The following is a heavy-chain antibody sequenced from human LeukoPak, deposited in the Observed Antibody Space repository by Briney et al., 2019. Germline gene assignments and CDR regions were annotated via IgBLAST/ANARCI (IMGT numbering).Heavy chain of an antibody. CDR3: ARHLSGITGYTYGRGIDY. CDR1: GFTFSSYW. D-gene: IGHD5-18*01. CDR2: IKQDGSEK. J-gene: IGHJ4*02. V-gene: IGHV3-7*01. Sequence: GGSLRLSCAASGFTFSSYWMSWVRQAPGKGLEWVANIKQDGSEKYYVDSVKGRFTISRDNAKTSLYLQMNSLRAEDTAVYYCARHLSGITGYTYGRGIDYWGQGTLVTVSS.